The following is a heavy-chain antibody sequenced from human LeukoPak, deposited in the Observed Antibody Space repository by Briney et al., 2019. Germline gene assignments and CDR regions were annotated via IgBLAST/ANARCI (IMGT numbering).Heavy chain of an antibody. CDR1: GDSISDYY. J-gene: IGHJ4*02. D-gene: IGHD1-26*01. V-gene: IGHV4-59*01. CDR3: ARGRYSWNYGVVFDY. CDR2: VSYSGST. Sequence: SETLSLTCTVPGDSISDYYWSWIRQPPGKGLEWIGHVSYSGSTNYNPSLRGRITMSVDTSKNQFSLKLSSVTAADTAVYYCARGRYSWNYGVVFDYWGQGTLVTVPS.